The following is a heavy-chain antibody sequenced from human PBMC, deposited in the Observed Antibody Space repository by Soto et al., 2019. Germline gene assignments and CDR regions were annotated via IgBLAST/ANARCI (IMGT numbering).Heavy chain of an antibody. CDR2: IVVGSGNT. D-gene: IGHD6-13*01. CDR3: AADLGIAAAGTGFDP. V-gene: IGHV1-58*01. J-gene: IGHJ5*02. Sequence: SVKVSCKASGFTFTSSAVQWVRQARGQRLEWIGWIVVGSGNTNYAQKFQERVTITRDMSTSTAYMELSSLRSEDTAVYYCAADLGIAAAGTGFDPWGQGTLVTVSS. CDR1: GFTFTSSA.